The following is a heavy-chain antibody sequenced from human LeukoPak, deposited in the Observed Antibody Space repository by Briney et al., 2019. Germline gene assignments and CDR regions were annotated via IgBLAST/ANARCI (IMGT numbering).Heavy chain of an antibody. Sequence: GGSLRPSCAASGIIFSSDAMTWVRQAPGKGLEWVSSINGGTTLYAASVEGRFTISRDSSKNTLFLQMNSLRAEDTAVYFCARCRRYTTGWCNWLDPWGQGTQVTVSS. CDR2: INGGTT. V-gene: IGHV3-23*01. CDR1: GIIFSSDA. J-gene: IGHJ5*02. CDR3: ARCRRYTTGWCNWLDP. D-gene: IGHD5/OR15-5a*01.